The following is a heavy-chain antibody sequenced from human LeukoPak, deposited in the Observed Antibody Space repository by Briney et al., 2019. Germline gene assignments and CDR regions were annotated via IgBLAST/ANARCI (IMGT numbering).Heavy chain of an antibody. CDR1: GFTFSSYV. V-gene: IGHV3-23*01. J-gene: IGHJ4*02. CDR3: VKGKKWELPLNY. CDR2: ISDSGGNT. Sequence: GASLRLSCAASGFTFSSYVMSWVRQAPGKGLEWVSAISDSGGNTYYADSVKGRFTISRDNSKNTLYLQMNSLRAEDTAIYYCVKGKKWELPLNYWGQGTLVTVSS. D-gene: IGHD1-26*01.